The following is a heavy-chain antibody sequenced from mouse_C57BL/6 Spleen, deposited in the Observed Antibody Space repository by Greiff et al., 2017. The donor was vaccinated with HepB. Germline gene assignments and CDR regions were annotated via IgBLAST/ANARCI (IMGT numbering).Heavy chain of an antibody. V-gene: IGHV1-15*01. J-gene: IGHJ2*01. Sequence: QVQLKESGAELVRPGASVTLSCKASGYTFTDYEMHWVKQTPVHGLEWIGAIDPETGGTAYNQKFKGKAILTADKSSSTAYMELRSLTSEDSAVYYCTRPGGHYDEGDYWGQGTTLTVSS. D-gene: IGHD2-4*01. CDR1: GYTFTDYE. CDR3: TRPGGHYDEGDY. CDR2: IDPETGGT.